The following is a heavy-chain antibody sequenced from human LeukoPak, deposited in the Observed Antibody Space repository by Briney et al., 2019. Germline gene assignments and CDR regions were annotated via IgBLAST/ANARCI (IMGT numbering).Heavy chain of an antibody. D-gene: IGHD5-18*01. V-gene: IGHV3-21*01. CDR1: GFTFSSYA. CDR3: AKTSMVMNFDY. Sequence: PGGSLRLSCTTSGFTFSSYAMHWVRQAPGKGLGWVSSISSTTSYIYYADSVKGRFTISRDNAKNSLYLQMNSLRAEDTAVYYCAKTSMVMNFDYWGQGTLVTVSS. J-gene: IGHJ4*02. CDR2: ISSTTSYI.